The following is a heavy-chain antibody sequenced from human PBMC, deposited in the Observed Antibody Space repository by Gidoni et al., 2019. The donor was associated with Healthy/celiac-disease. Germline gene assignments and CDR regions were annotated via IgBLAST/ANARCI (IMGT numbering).Heavy chain of an antibody. J-gene: IGHJ6*02. V-gene: IGHV4-34*01. CDR1: GGSFSGYY. CDR2: INHSEST. D-gene: IGHD3-10*01. CDR3: RRYYYGSGTRDV. Sequence: QVQLQQWGAGLLKPSETLSLTCAVYGGSFSGYYWSWVRQPPGKGLDWIGEINHSESTNYNPSLKSRVTISVDTSKIQFSLKLSSVTAADTAVYYCRRYYYGSGTRDVWGQGTTVTVSS.